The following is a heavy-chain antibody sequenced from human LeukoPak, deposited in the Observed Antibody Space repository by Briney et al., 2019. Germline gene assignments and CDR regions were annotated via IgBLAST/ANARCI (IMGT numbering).Heavy chain of an antibody. CDR2: ISGDGVST. CDR1: GLPISDFA. CDR3: ARESGKFDY. V-gene: IGHV3-43*02. J-gene: IGHJ4*02. Sequence: GGSLRLSCVASGLPISDFAMHWVRQAPGQGLEWVSLISGDGVSTFFADSVKGRFSISRDNSKNSLFLEMSSLRTEDTAMYYCARESGKFDYWGQRTLVAVSS.